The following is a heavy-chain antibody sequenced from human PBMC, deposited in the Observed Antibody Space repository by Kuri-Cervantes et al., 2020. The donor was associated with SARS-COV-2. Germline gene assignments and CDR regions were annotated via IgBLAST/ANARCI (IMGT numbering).Heavy chain of an antibody. Sequence: GGSLRLSCAASGFNFSDYYMSWIRQAPGKGLEWVAHISSTSGNYIYYADSVKGRFTISRDNAKKSLYLQMNSVRAEDTAVYYCARVSGSYSSPIDYWGQGTLVTVSS. CDR3: ARVSGSYSSPIDY. J-gene: IGHJ4*02. V-gene: IGHV3-11*04. D-gene: IGHD1-26*01. CDR1: GFNFSDYY. CDR2: ISSTSGNYI.